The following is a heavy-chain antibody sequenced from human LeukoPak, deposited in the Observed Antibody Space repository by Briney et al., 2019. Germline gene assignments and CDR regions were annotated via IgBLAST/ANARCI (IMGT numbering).Heavy chain of an antibody. J-gene: IGHJ4*02. CDR1: GGSISSGDYY. Sequence: KSSETLTLTCTVSGGSISSGDYYWSWIRQPPGKGLEWIGYIYYSGSTYYNPSLKSRVTISVDTSKNQFSLKLSSVTAADTALYYCAKDFTSGWYSFDSWGQGTLVTVSS. V-gene: IGHV4-30-4*01. D-gene: IGHD6-19*01. CDR2: IYYSGST. CDR3: AKDFTSGWYSFDS.